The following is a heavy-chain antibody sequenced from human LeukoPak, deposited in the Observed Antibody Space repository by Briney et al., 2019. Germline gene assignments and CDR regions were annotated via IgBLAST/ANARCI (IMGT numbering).Heavy chain of an antibody. CDR2: ISANNGDT. V-gene: IGHV1-18*01. CDR3: ARDYHDSSGYYAYYCDY. D-gene: IGHD3-22*01. CDR1: GYTFTSYG. J-gene: IGHJ4*02. Sequence: ASVKVSCKASGYTFTSYGIAWVRQAPGQGLQWMGWISANNGDTSYSQKLQGRVTMTTDTSTSTAHMELRSLRSDDTAVYYCARDYHDSSGYYAYYCDYWGQGTLVTVSS.